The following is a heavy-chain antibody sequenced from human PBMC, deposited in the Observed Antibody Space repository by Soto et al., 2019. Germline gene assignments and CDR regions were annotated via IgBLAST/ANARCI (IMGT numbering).Heavy chain of an antibody. V-gene: IGHV1-69*01. D-gene: IGHD3-10*01. CDR1: GGTCSSYA. CDR3: ASHIPMVRGVHYDMDV. CDR2: IIPIFGTA. Sequence: QVQLVQSGAEVKKPGSSVKVSCKASGGTCSSYAISWVRQAPGQGLEWMGGIIPIFGTANYAHKFQGRVTITADESTSKAYMELSSLRSEDTAVYYCASHIPMVRGVHYDMDVWGQETTVTVSS. J-gene: IGHJ6*02.